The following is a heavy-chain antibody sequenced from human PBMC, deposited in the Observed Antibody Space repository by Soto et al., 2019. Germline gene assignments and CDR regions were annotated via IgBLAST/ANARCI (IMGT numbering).Heavy chain of an antibody. CDR1: GFTFSSYA. CDR2: ISGSGGST. Sequence: GGSLRLSCAASGFTFSSYAMSWVRQAPGKGLEWVSAISGSGGSTYYADSVKGRFTISRDNSKNTLYLQMNSLRAEDTAVYYCAKVRVRGGYYYYGMDVWGQGTTVTVSS. D-gene: IGHD3-10*01. J-gene: IGHJ6*02. CDR3: AKVRVRGGYYYYGMDV. V-gene: IGHV3-23*01.